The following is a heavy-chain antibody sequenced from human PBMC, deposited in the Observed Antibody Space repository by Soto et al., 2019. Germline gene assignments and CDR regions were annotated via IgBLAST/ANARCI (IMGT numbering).Heavy chain of an antibody. J-gene: IGHJ6*02. CDR2: IYYSGST. CDR1: GDSISSGDYY. Sequence: PSETLSLTCTVSGDSISSGDYYWSWIRQPPGKGLEWIGYIYYSGSTNYNPSLKSRVTISVDTSKNQFSLKLGSVTAADTALYYCARLTIIRGLIYGMTVWGQGTTVTVSS. CDR3: ARLTIIRGLIYGMTV. V-gene: IGHV4-61*08. D-gene: IGHD3-10*01.